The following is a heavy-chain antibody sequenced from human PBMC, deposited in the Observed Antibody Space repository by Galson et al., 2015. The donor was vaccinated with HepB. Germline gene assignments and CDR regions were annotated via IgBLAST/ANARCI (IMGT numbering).Heavy chain of an antibody. CDR1: GYSFTSYW. J-gene: IGHJ2*01. V-gene: IGHV5-51*01. CDR3: ARQVGYDPPDEYWYFDL. Sequence: QSGAEVKKPGESLKISCKGSGYSFTSYWIGWVRQMPGKGLEWMGVIYPGDSATRYSPSFQGQVTISADKSISTAYLQWSSLKASDTAMYYCARQVGYDPPDEYWYFDLWGRGTLVTVSS. CDR2: IYPGDSAT. D-gene: IGHD5-12*01.